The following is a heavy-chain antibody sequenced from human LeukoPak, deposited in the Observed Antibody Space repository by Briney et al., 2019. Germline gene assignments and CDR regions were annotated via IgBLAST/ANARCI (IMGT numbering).Heavy chain of an antibody. Sequence: PSETLSLTCTVSGGSISSSSYYWGWIRQPPGKGLEWIESIYYSGSTYYNPSLKSRVTISVDTSKNQFSLKLSSVTAADTAVYYCARGYYDYSNSFDPWGQGTLVTVSS. CDR3: ARGYYDYSNSFDP. CDR2: IYYSGST. V-gene: IGHV4-39*07. J-gene: IGHJ5*02. CDR1: GGSISSSSYY. D-gene: IGHD4-11*01.